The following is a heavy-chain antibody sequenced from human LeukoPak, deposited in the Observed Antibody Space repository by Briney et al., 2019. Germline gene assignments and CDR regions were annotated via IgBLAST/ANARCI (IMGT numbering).Heavy chain of an antibody. D-gene: IGHD5/OR15-5a*01. J-gene: IGHJ3*02. V-gene: IGHV4-59*01. CDR2: IYYSGST. Sequence: SETLSLTCTVSGSSISSYYWSWIRQPPGKGLEWIGYIYYSGSTNYNPSLKSRVTISIDTSKNQFSLKLSSVTAADTAVYYCARDPNIVSTVTLRAFDIWGQGTMVSASS. CDR3: ARDPNIVSTVTLRAFDI. CDR1: GSSISSYY.